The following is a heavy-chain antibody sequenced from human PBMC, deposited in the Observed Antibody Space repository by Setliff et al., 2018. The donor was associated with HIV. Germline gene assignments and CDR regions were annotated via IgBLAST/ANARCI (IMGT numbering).Heavy chain of an antibody. CDR1: GYIFNNYG. V-gene: IGHV1-8*02. CDR3: ARGQGGMWV. D-gene: IGHD1-26*01. CDR2: VSPYNGNT. J-gene: IGHJ4*02. Sequence: GASVKVSCKASGYIFNNYGIGCVRQAPGQGLEWMGWVSPYNGNTDYAQKFQGRVTMTRNTSISTAYVELSSLRSEDTAVYYCARGQGGMWVGGQGTLVTVS.